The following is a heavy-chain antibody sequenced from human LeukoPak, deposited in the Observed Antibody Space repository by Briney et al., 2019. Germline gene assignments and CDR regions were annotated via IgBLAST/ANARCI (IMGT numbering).Heavy chain of an antibody. J-gene: IGHJ4*02. Sequence: GRSLRLSCAASGFTYSSYAMSWVRQAPGKGLEWVSAISGSGGSTYYADSVKGRFTISRDNSKNTLYLQMNSLRAEDTAVYYCAKENQQFGGSYFDYWGQGTLVTVSS. CDR1: GFTYSSYA. V-gene: IGHV3-23*01. CDR2: ISGSGGST. CDR3: AKENQQFGGSYFDY. D-gene: IGHD6-6*01.